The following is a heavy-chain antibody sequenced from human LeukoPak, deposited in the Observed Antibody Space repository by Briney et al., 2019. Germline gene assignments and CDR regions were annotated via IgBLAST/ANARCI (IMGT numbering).Heavy chain of an antibody. J-gene: IGHJ6*03. CDR2: ISTRGSTI. CDR1: GFTFSSYE. CDR3: ARETYGSGSYSYYYYFMDV. D-gene: IGHD3-10*01. Sequence: GGSLRLSCAASGFTFSSYEMNWVRQAPGKGLEWISYISTRGSTIYYADSVKGRFTISRDNARNSLYLKMTSLRAADTAVYYCARETYGSGSYSYYYYFMDVWGKGTTVTISS. V-gene: IGHV3-48*03.